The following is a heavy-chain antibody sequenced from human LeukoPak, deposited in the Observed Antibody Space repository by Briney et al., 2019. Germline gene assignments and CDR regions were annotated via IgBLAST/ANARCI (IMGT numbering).Heavy chain of an antibody. V-gene: IGHV5-51*01. CDR3: ARLMGVTASDY. J-gene: IGHJ4*02. CDR2: IYPGDSDT. Sequence: GAALQISSEGSGCRFSSYWIGWVLPMPGKGLGWMGIIYPGDSDTRYSPSFQGQVTISADESINPIYLQWSSLKASDTALYYCARLMGVTASDYWGQGTLVTVSS. CDR1: GCRFSSYW. D-gene: IGHD3-10*01.